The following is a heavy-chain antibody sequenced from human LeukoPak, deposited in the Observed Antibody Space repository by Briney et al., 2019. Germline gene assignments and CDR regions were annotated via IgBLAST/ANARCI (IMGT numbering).Heavy chain of an antibody. CDR3: AKGYCSGGSCWTFDY. J-gene: IGHJ4*02. V-gene: IGHV3-23*01. D-gene: IGHD2-15*01. CDR2: ISGSGGST. Sequence: RGSLRLSCAASGFTFSSYAMSWVRQAPGKGLEWVSAISGSGGSTYYADSVKGQFTISRDNSKNTLYLQMNSLRAEDTAVYYCAKGYCSGGSCWTFDYWGQGTLVTVSS. CDR1: GFTFSSYA.